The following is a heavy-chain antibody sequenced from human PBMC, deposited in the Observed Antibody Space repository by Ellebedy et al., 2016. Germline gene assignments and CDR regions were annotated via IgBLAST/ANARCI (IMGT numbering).Heavy chain of an antibody. CDR1: GFTFSSYS. V-gene: IGHV3-21*01. CDR2: AGGTGDPT. J-gene: IGHJ6*02. D-gene: IGHD4-17*01. Sequence: GESLKISXAASGFTFSSYSMNWVRQAPGKGLEWVSGAGGTGDPTYYTDSVKGRFTISRDNARNSLYLQMNSLRAEDTAVYYCARDRSTVTNYYYGMDVWGQGTTVTVSS. CDR3: ARDRSTVTNYYYGMDV.